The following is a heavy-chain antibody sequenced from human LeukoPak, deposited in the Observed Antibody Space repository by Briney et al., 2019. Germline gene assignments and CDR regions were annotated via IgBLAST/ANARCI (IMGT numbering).Heavy chain of an antibody. CDR2: ISGSGGST. CDR1: GFTFSSYA. CDR3: TTYKAYASSGYVGFFDY. J-gene: IGHJ4*02. V-gene: IGHV3-23*01. D-gene: IGHD3-22*01. Sequence: GGSLRLSCAASGFTFSSYAMSWVRQAPGKGLEWVSAISGSGGSTYYADSVKGRFTISRDNSKNTLYLQMNSLRPEDTAVYYCTTYKAYASSGYVGFFDYWGQGTLVTVSS.